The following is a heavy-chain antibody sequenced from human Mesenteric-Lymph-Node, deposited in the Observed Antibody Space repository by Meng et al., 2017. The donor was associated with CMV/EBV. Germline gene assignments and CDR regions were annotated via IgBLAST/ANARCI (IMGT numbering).Heavy chain of an antibody. D-gene: IGHD3-10*01. CDR3: ARDKGRWMPIDY. V-gene: IGHV3-21*01. Sequence: LKISCEVSGFSFSYYGMNWVSQAPGKGLEWVSSIPSSGNYMYYADSVKCRFTISRDSAKDSLYLQMNSRRVEDTAVYYCARDKGRWMPIDYWGQGTLVTVSS. CDR2: IPSSGNYM. J-gene: IGHJ4*02. CDR1: GFSFSYYG.